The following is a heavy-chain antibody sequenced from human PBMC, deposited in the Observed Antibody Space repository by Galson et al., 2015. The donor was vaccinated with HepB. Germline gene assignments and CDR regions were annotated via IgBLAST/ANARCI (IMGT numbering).Heavy chain of an antibody. Sequence: SLRLSCAASGFTFSDYYMSWIRQAPGKGLEWVSYISSSSYTNYADSVKGRFTLSRDNAKNSLYLQMNSLRAEDTAVYYCARAGIAVAGRFDYWGQGTLVTVSS. CDR3: ARAGIAVAGRFDY. CDR1: GFTFSDYY. CDR2: ISSSSYT. V-gene: IGHV3-11*06. J-gene: IGHJ4*02. D-gene: IGHD6-19*01.